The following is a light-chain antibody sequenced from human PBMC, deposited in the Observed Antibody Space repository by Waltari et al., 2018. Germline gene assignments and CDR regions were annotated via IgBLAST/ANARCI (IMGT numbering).Light chain of an antibody. CDR2: DVS. J-gene: IGLJ1*01. V-gene: IGLV2-11*01. CDR3: CSYAGSYTIV. CDR1: SSDDGGYNY. Sequence: QSALTQPRSVSGSPGQSVTISCTGTSSDDGGYNYFSWYQQHPGKAPKLMIYDVSKRPSGVPDLFSGSKSCNTASLTISGLQAEDEADYYCCSYAGSYTIVFGTGTKVTVL.